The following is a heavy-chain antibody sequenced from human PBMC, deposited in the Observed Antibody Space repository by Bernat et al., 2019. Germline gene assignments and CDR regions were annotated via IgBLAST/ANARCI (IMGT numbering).Heavy chain of an antibody. D-gene: IGHD7-27*01. CDR2: ISSSSVTI. Sequence: EVQVVESGGGLVQPGGSLRLSCAASGFTFSDYSMNWVRQAPGKGLEWVSYISSSSVTIHYADSVKDRFTISRDNAKSSLYLQINSLRAEDTAVYYCARDHNWGFDYWGQGTLVTVSS. J-gene: IGHJ4*02. CDR1: GFTFSDYS. V-gene: IGHV3-48*01. CDR3: ARDHNWGFDY.